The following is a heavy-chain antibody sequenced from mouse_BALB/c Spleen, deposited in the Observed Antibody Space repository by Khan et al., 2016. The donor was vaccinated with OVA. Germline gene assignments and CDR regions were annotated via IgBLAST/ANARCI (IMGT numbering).Heavy chain of an antibody. D-gene: IGHD3-3*01. V-gene: IGHV9-3-1*01. CDR3: ARGRDGAY. Sequence: QIQLVQSGPELKKPGETVKISCKASGYTFTNYGMIWVKQAPGKGLRWMGWINTYTGEPTYADDFKGRFAFSLETSAITAYLQINNLKKEDTATYFCARGRDGAYWGQGTLVTVSA. J-gene: IGHJ3*01. CDR1: GYTFTNYG. CDR2: INTYTGEP.